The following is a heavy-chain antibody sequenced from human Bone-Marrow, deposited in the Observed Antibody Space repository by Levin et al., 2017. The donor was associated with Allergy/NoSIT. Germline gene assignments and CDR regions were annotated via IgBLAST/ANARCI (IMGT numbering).Heavy chain of an antibody. V-gene: IGHV3-23*01. D-gene: IGHD3-10*01. CDR2: ISGSGTTT. J-gene: IGHJ1*01. Sequence: GGSLRLSCVASGFNFNLYVMTWVRQTPGKGLEWLSSISGSGTTTHYSDSVRGRFTISRDNPKKTLYLQLQGVTVEDTALYYCAKYRAHYGIHAVASAHLESWGQGALVVVSS. CDR3: AKYRAHYGIHAVASAHLES. CDR1: GFNFNLYV.